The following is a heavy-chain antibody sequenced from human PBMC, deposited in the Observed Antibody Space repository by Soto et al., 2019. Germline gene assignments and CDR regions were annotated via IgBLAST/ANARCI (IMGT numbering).Heavy chain of an antibody. CDR3: ARYRFSGSWSKFDY. J-gene: IGHJ4*02. CDR1: GGSILNGGHY. CDR2: IFFSGNT. Sequence: SETLSLTCTVSGGSILNGGHYWTWIRQHPGKGLEWIGKIFFSGNTHYNPALKSRLTISFDTSRNQFSLRLTSVTAADTAVYYCARYRFSGSWSKFDYWGQGALVTVSS. V-gene: IGHV4-31*03. D-gene: IGHD6-13*01.